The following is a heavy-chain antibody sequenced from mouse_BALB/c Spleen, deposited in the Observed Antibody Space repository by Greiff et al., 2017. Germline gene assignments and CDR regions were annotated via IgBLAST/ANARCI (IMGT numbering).Heavy chain of an antibody. J-gene: IGHJ2*01. CDR3: ARGYGSRGYFDY. D-gene: IGHD1-1*01. V-gene: IGHV1-87*01. CDR1: GYTFTSYW. CDR2: IYPGDGDT. Sequence: VKLQESGAELARPGASVKLSCKASGYTFTSYWMQWVKQRPGQGLEWIGAIYPGDGDTRYTQKFKGKATLTADKSSSTAYMQLSSLASEDSAVYYCARGYGSRGYFDYWGQGTTLTVSS.